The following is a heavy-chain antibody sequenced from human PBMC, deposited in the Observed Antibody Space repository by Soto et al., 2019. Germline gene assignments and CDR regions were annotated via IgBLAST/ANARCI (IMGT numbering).Heavy chain of an antibody. CDR2: IYYSGST. CDR1: CGSISSGGYY. CDR3: ARRKVERIVGAYYYYYYYGMDV. Sequence: PSETLSLTCTVSCGSISSGGYYWSWIRQHPGKGLEWIGYIYYSGSTYYNPSLKSRVTISVDTSKNQFSLKLSSVTAADTAVYYCARRKVERIVGAYYYYYYYGMDVWGQGTTVTVSS. V-gene: IGHV4-31*03. D-gene: IGHD1-26*01. J-gene: IGHJ6*02.